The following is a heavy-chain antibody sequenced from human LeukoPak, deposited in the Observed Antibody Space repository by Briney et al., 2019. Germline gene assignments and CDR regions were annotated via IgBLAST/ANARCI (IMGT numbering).Heavy chain of an antibody. V-gene: IGHV4-34*01. J-gene: IGHJ5*02. CDR1: GGSFGGYY. Sequence: PSETLSLTCAVYGGSFGGYYWSWIRQPPGKGLEWIGGINHSGSTNYNPSLKSRVTISVDTSKNQFSLKLSSVTAADTAVYYCARDGDYPTPLNWFDPWGQGTLVTVSS. CDR3: ARDGDYPTPLNWFDP. D-gene: IGHD4-17*01. CDR2: INHSGST.